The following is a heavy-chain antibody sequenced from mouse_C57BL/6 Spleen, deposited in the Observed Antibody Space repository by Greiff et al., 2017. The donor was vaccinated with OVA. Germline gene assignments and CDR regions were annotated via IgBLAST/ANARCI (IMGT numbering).Heavy chain of an antibody. Sequence: QVQLQQPGAELVRPGSSVKLSCKASGYTFTSYWMHWVKQRPIQGLEWIGNIDPSDSETHYNQKFKDKATLNVDKSNSTAYMQLSSLTSEDYAVDYGAREEDKREGAYWGKGNLVTVSA. CDR3: AREEDKREGAY. D-gene: IGHD3-3*01. CDR2: IDPSDSET. CDR1: GYTFTSYW. J-gene: IGHJ3*01. V-gene: IGHV1-52*01.